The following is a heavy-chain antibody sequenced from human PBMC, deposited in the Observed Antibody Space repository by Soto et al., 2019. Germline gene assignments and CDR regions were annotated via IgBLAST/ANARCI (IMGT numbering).Heavy chain of an antibody. V-gene: IGHV3-23*01. CDR3: AKDLNSDFWCGYYWPYYYYSSGYYPDAFDI. CDR2: ISGSGGST. J-gene: IGHJ3*02. Sequence: EVQLLESGGGLVQPGGSLRLSCAASGFTFSSYAMSWVRQAPGKGLEWVSAISGSGGSTYYADSVKGRFTISRDNSKKTLYLRMNSVRAEDKAVYYCAKDLNSDFWCGYYWPYYYYSSGYYPDAFDIWGQGTMVTVSS. D-gene: IGHD3-22*01. CDR1: GFTFSSYA.